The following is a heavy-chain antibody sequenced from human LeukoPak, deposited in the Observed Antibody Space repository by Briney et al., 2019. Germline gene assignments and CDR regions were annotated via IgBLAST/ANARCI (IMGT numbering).Heavy chain of an antibody. CDR1: GGTFSSYA. J-gene: IGHJ4*02. CDR2: IIPIFGTA. CDR3: ARVGYYDSSGYPYYFDY. D-gene: IGHD3-22*01. Sequence: SVKVSCKASGGTFSSYAISWVRQAPGQGLEWMGRIIPIFGTANYAQKFQGRVTVTTDESTSTAYMELSSLRSEDTAVYYCARVGYYDSSGYPYYFDYWGQGTLVTVSS. V-gene: IGHV1-69*05.